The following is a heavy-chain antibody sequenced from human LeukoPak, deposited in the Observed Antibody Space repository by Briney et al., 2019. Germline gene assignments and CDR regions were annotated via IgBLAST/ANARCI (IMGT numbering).Heavy chain of an antibody. D-gene: IGHD6-19*01. CDR1: GFTFSNFY. Sequence: GGSLRLSCVVSGFTFSNFYMSWVRQAPGKGLEWVANIRQDGSGEFYADSVKGRFTVSRDNAKNSLYLQMNSLRVEDTAVYYCARWLYSSGWAIDYWGQGTLVTVS. CDR3: ARWLYSSGWAIDY. J-gene: IGHJ4*02. CDR2: IRQDGSGE. V-gene: IGHV3-7*01.